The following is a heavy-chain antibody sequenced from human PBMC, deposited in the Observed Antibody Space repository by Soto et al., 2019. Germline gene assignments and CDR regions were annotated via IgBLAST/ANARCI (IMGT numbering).Heavy chain of an antibody. J-gene: IGHJ4*02. V-gene: IGHV3-23*01. CDR1: GFTFSSYA. D-gene: IGHD6-19*01. CDR2: ISGSGGST. CDR3: ARRSSGWYFDY. Sequence: EVQLLESGGGLVQPGGSLRLSCAASGFTFSSYAMSWVRQAPGKGLEWVSAISGSGGSTYYADSVKGRFTISRDNSKNARYLQMNSLRAEDTAVYYCARRSSGWYFDYWGQGTLVTVSS.